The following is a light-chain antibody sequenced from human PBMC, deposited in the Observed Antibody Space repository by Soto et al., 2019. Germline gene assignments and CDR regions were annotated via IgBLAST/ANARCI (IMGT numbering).Light chain of an antibody. V-gene: IGKV3-11*01. CDR3: QQRSNWPLT. J-gene: IGKJ4*01. CDR1: QSVSSY. Sequence: EIVLSQSAATLSLSPGERATLSCRASQSVSSYLAWYQQKPGQAPRLLIYDASNRATGIPARFSGSGSGTDFTLTISSLEPEDFAVYYCQQRSNWPLTFGGRTKADIK. CDR2: DAS.